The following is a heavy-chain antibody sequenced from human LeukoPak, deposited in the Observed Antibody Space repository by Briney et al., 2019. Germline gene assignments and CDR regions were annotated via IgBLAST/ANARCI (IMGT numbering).Heavy chain of an antibody. D-gene: IGHD4-17*01. J-gene: IGHJ4*02. CDR1: GGSFSGYY. V-gene: IGHV4-34*01. CDR3: ARGGGDYVPYYFDY. Sequence: PSETLSLTCAVYGGSFSGYYWSWIRQPPGKGLEWIGEINHSGSTNYNPSLKSRVTISVDTSKNQFSLKLSSVTAADTAVYYCARGGGDYVPYYFDYWGQGTLVTVSS. CDR2: INHSGST.